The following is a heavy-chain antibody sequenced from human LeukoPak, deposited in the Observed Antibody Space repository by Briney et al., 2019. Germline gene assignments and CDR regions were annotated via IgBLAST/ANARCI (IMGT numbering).Heavy chain of an antibody. D-gene: IGHD3-22*01. J-gene: IGHJ6*03. V-gene: IGHV4-34*01. CDR1: GGSFSGYY. Sequence: PSETLSLTCAVYGGSFSGYYWSWIRQPPGKGLEWIGEINHSGSTNYNPSLKSRVTISVDTSKNQFSLKLSSVTAADKAVYYCARVGIDSSGYYYYYYYMDVWGKGTTVTVSS. CDR3: ARVGIDSSGYYYYYYYMDV. CDR2: INHSGST.